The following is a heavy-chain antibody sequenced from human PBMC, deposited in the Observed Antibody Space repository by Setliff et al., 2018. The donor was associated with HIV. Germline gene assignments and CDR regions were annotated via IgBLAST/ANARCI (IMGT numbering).Heavy chain of an antibody. V-gene: IGHV4-30-4*07. CDR2: IYYSGST. CDR3: AREGAPRGEDLKDTAMVYYYYGMDV. J-gene: IGHJ6*02. Sequence: SETLSLTCAVSGGSISSGGYSWTWIRQPPGKGLEWIGSIYYSGSTNYNPSLKSRVTISVDTSKNQFSLKLISVTAADTAVYYCAREGAPRGEDLKDTAMVYYYYGMDVWGQGTTVTVSS. CDR1: GGSISSGGYS. D-gene: IGHD5-18*01.